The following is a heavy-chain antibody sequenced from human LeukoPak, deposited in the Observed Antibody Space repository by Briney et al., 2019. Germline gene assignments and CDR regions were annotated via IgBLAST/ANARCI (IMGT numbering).Heavy chain of an antibody. CDR3: ARGRGSSYYFDY. CDR1: GFTFSYYS. V-gene: IGHV3-48*02. D-gene: IGHD6-6*01. J-gene: IGHJ4*02. CDR2: VSSSGSTI. Sequence: SGGSLRLSCAASGFTFSYYSINWVRQARGKGVEWVSSVSSSGSTIYYADSVKGRFSMSRDNAKNSVYLQMTSLRNEDTAVYYCARGRGSSYYFDYWGQGTLVTVSS.